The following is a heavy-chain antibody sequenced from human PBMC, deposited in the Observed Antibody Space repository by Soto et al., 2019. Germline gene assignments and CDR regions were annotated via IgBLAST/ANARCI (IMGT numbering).Heavy chain of an antibody. CDR3: ARSYCSGGSCYSTIQYYFDY. D-gene: IGHD2-15*01. J-gene: IGHJ4*02. V-gene: IGHV1-69*02. Sequence: ASVKVSCKASGGTFSSYTISWVRQAPGQGLEWMGRIIPILGIANYAQKFQGRVTITADKSTSTAYMELSSLRSEDTAVYYCARSYCSGGSCYSTIQYYFDYWGQGTLVTVSS. CDR2: IIPILGIA. CDR1: GGTFSSYT.